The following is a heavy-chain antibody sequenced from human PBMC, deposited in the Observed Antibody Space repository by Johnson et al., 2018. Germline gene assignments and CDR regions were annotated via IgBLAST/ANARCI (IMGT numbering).Heavy chain of an antibody. V-gene: IGHV4-59*01. CDR1: GGSISSYY. D-gene: IGHD6-19*01. CDR2: VYYRGST. CDR3: ARSLLRHSSGTSMDV. J-gene: IGHJ6*03. Sequence: QVQLQESGPGLVKPSEALSLTCTVSGGSISSYYWSWIRQPPGERLEWIGYVYYRGSTNYNPSLKSRVTISVDTSKTQFSLRLRSATAADTAVYYCARSLLRHSSGTSMDVWGKGTMVTVSS.